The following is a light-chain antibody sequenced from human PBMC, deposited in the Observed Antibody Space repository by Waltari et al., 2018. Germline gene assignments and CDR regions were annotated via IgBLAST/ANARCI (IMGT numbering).Light chain of an antibody. CDR1: QSIDSTY. Sequence: EIVLTQSPGTLSLSPGERATLSCRASQSIDSTYLAWYQQKPGQPPRRLFDGASNRATGLSDRFSGSVSGTDFTLTISGLDPEDFAVYYCQYYDSSPLWTFGQGTKVEIK. CDR2: GAS. J-gene: IGKJ1*01. CDR3: QYYDSSPLWT. V-gene: IGKV3-20*01.